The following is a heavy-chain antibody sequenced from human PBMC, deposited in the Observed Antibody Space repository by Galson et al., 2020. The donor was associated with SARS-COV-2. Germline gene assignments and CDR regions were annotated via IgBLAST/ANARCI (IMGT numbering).Heavy chain of an antibody. Sequence: TGGSLRLSCAASGFIFSSYGMHWVRQAPGKGLEWVAVIWYDGRNKYYVDSVRGRFTISRDNSKNTLYLQMNSLRAEDTAVYYCARDFRRYYYGMAVWGHGATVTVSS. CDR1: GFIFSSYG. CDR2: IWYDGRNK. CDR3: ARDFRRYYYGMAV. J-gene: IGHJ6*02. V-gene: IGHV3-33*01.